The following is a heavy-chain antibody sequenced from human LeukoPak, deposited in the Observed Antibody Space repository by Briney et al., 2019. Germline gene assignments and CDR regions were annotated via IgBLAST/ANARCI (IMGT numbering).Heavy chain of an antibody. D-gene: IGHD3-10*01. CDR2: IYYSGST. J-gene: IGHJ4*02. Sequence: PSETLSLTCTVSGGSISSSSYYWGWIRQPPGKGLEWIGSIYYSGSTYYNPSLKSRVTISVDTSKNQFSLKLSSVTAADTAVYYCARGRSGYYYGSGSYYRYYFDYWGQGTLVTVSS. CDR3: ARGRSGYYYGSGSYYRYYFDY. V-gene: IGHV4-39*07. CDR1: GGSISSSSYY.